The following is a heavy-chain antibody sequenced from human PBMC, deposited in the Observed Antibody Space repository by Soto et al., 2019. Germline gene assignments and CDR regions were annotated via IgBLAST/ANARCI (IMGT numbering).Heavy chain of an antibody. CDR2: IYYSGST. CDR3: ARSGGSGWYGRGYYYGMDV. D-gene: IGHD6-19*01. CDR1: GGSISSSSYY. V-gene: IGHV4-39*01. Sequence: PSETLSLTCTVSGGSISSSSYYWGWIRQPPGKGLEWIGSIYYSGSTYYNPSLKSRVTISVDTSKNQFSLKLSSVTAADTAVYYCARSGGSGWYGRGYYYGMDVWGQGTTVTVSS. J-gene: IGHJ6*02.